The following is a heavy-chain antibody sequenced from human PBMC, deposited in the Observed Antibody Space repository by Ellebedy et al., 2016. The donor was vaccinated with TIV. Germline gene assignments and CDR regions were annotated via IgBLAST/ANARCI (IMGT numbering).Heavy chain of an antibody. CDR3: ARDHQLGNENFDY. CDR2: ITSDGSST. CDR1: GFTFSSFW. V-gene: IGHV3-74*01. D-gene: IGHD2-2*01. J-gene: IGHJ4*02. Sequence: PSETLSLTCAASGFTFSSFWMHWVRQAPGKGLVWVSRITSDGSSTSYADSVKGRLTISRDNAKNTLYLQMNSLRAEDTAVYYCARDHQLGNENFDYWGQGTLVTVSS.